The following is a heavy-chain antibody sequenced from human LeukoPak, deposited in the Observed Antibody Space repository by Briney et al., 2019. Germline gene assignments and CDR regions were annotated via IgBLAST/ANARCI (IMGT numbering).Heavy chain of an antibody. J-gene: IGHJ4*02. Sequence: SETLSLTCTVSGGSIISSTYYWGWLRRPPGKGLEWIGSIYYSGGTYYIPSLKSRVTISVDTSKNQFSLKLSSVTAADTAVYYCARQLGGQLDRVDYWGQGALVTVSS. CDR2: IYYSGGT. CDR3: ARQLGGQLDRVDY. CDR1: GGSIISSTYY. D-gene: IGHD1-1*01. V-gene: IGHV4-39*01.